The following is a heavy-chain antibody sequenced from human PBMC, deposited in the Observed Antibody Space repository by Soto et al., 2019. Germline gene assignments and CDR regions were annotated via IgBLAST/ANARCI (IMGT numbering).Heavy chain of an antibody. CDR3: AKIREGVITMIVVATYYFDY. Sequence: GGSLRLSCAASGFTFSSYAMSWVRQAPGKGLEWVSAISGSGGSTYYADSVKGRFTISRDNSKNTLYLQMNSLRAEDTAVYYCAKIREGVITMIVVATYYFDYWGQGTLVTVSS. CDR2: ISGSGGST. CDR1: GFTFSSYA. J-gene: IGHJ4*02. V-gene: IGHV3-23*01. D-gene: IGHD3-22*01.